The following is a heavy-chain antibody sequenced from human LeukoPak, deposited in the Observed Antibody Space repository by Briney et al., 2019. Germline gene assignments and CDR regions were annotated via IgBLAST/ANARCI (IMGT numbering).Heavy chain of an antibody. CDR3: ARGLSTEPYYYGMDV. Sequence: PSETLSLTCTVSGGSISSYYWSWIRQPAGKGLEWIGRIYTSGSTNYNPSLKSRVTMSVDTSKNQFSLKLSSVTAADTAVYYCARGLSTEPYYYGMDVWGQGTTVTVSS. CDR1: GGSISSYY. CDR2: IYTSGST. J-gene: IGHJ6*02. V-gene: IGHV4-4*07. D-gene: IGHD1-26*01.